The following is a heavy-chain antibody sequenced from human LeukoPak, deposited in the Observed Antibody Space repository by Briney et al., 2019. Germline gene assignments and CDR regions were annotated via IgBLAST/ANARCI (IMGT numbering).Heavy chain of an antibody. V-gene: IGHV3-21*01. D-gene: IGHD4-23*01. J-gene: IGHJ4*02. Sequence: PGGSLRLSCAASGFTFSSYSMNWVRQAPGKGLEWVSSISSSSSYIYYADSVKGRFTISRDNAKNSLYLQKNSLRAEDTAVYYCARDLYGSKNFDYWGQGTLVTVSS. CDR2: ISSSSSYI. CDR3: ARDLYGSKNFDY. CDR1: GFTFSSYS.